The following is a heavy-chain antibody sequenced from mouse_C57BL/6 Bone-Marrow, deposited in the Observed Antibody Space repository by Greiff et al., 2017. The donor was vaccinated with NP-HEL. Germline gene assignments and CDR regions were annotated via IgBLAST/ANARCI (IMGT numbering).Heavy chain of an antibody. V-gene: IGHV14-1*01. CDR1: GFNIKDYY. J-gene: IGHJ1*03. D-gene: IGHD1-1*01. CDR2: IDPEDGDT. Sequence: EVQLQQSGAELVRPGASVKLSCTASGFNIKDYYMHWVKQRPEQGLEWIGRIDPEDGDTEYAPKFQGKATMTADTSSNTAYLQLSSLTSEDTAVYYCTTALYYGSSWYFDVWGTGTTVTVSS. CDR3: TTALYYGSSWYFDV.